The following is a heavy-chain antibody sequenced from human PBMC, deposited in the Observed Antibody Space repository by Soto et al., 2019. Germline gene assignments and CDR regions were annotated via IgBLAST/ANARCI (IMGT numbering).Heavy chain of an antibody. Sequence: GGSLRLSCAASGFTFSSYAMSWVRQAPGKGLEWVSAISGSGGSTYYADSVKGRFTISRDTSKNQFSLKLSSVTAADTAVYYCARFLITIFGYWFDPWGQGTLVTVSS. CDR1: GFTFSSYA. V-gene: IGHV3-23*01. J-gene: IGHJ5*02. D-gene: IGHD3-3*01. CDR3: ARFLITIFGYWFDP. CDR2: ISGSGGST.